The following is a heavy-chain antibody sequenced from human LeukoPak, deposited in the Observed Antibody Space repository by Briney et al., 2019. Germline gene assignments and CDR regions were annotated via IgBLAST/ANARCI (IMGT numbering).Heavy chain of an antibody. J-gene: IGHJ4*02. CDR1: GLRFCSYA. Sequence: GGSLRLSCVASGLRFCSYAMNWVRQAPGKGLECISTISDDSSFTYYADSVKGRSAISRDDSKNTLYLQMNNLKVEDTAVYYCAKGRCSGVGCDSFHSWGQGALVTVSS. CDR2: ISDDSSFT. D-gene: IGHD2-15*01. V-gene: IGHV3-23*01. CDR3: AKGRCSGVGCDSFHS.